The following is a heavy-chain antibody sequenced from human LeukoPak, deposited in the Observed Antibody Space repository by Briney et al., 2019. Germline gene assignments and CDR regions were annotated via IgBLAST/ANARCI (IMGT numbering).Heavy chain of an antibody. V-gene: IGHV1-18*01. Sequence: ALVRVSCKASGYTVSSYVVIWVRRAAGQGVEGMGWISAYNGNTNYAQKLQGRVTMTTDTSTRKAYMELRSLRSDDTAVYYCAREPTTDYYGSGSFNWFDPWGQGTLVTVSS. CDR1: GYTVSSYV. CDR2: ISAYNGNT. J-gene: IGHJ5*02. D-gene: IGHD3-10*01. CDR3: AREPTTDYYGSGSFNWFDP.